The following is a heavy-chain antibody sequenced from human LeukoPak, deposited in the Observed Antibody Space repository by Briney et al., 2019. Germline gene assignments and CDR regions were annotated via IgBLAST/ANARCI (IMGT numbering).Heavy chain of an antibody. CDR1: GFTFSSYA. J-gene: IGHJ4*02. CDR3: AREFAAYGEMYPFDY. V-gene: IGHV3-30-3*01. CDR2: ISYDGNNK. D-gene: IGHD2-2*01. Sequence: GGSLRLSCAASGFTFSSYAMHWVRQAPGKGLEWVAVISYDGNNKYYADSVKGRFTISRDNSKNTLYLQMNSLRAEDTAVYYCAREFAAYGEMYPFDYWGQGTLVTVSS.